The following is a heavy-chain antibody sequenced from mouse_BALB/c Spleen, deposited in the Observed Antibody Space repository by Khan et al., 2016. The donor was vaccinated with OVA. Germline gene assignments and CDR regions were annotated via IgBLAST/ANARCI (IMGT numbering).Heavy chain of an antibody. Sequence: QVQLKQSGPELVKPGASVRISCKASGYTFTRYYIHWVKQRPGQGLVWIGWIYPGNVNTKYNEKFKGKATLTADTSSSTAYMQLSSLTSEDSAVYFCARWGGNYPSYAMDYWGQGTSVTVSS. D-gene: IGHD2-1*01. J-gene: IGHJ4*01. V-gene: IGHV1S56*01. CDR3: ARWGGNYPSYAMDY. CDR2: IYPGNVNT. CDR1: GYTFTRYY.